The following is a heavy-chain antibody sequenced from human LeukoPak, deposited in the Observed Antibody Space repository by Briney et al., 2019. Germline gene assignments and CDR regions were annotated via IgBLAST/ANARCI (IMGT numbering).Heavy chain of an antibody. CDR3: ARALSRSSSWEFDP. CDR1: GGSISGYY. V-gene: IGHV4-4*07. J-gene: IGHJ5*02. D-gene: IGHD6-13*01. Sequence: PSETLSLTCTLSGGSISGYYWSWIRQPAGKGLELIGRIYTSGFTNYNPSLKSRVIMSVDTSKNQFSLKLNSVTAADTAVYYCARALSRSSSWEFDPWGQGILVTVSS. CDR2: IYTSGFT.